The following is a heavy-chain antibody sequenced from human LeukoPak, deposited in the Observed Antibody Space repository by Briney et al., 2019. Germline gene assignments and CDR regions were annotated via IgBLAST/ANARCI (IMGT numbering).Heavy chain of an antibody. CDR3: ARWGLYGSGSGVDY. CDR1: GYTFIGYY. CDR2: INPHSGDT. J-gene: IGHJ4*02. V-gene: IGHV1-18*04. Sequence: ASVKVSCKASGYTFIGYYMYWVRQAPGQGLEWMGWINPHSGDTRYAQKLQGRVTMTTDTSTSTAYMELRSLRSDDTAVYYCARWGLYGSGSGVDYWGQGTLVTVSS. D-gene: IGHD3-10*01.